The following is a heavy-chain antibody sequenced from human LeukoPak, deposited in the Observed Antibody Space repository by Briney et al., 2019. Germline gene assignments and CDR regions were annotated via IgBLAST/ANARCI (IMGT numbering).Heavy chain of an antibody. Sequence: SETLSLTCTVSGGSISSYYWSWIRQPAGKGLEWIGSIYTSGSTNYNPSLKSRVTMSVDTSKNQFSLRLSSVTAADTAVYYCARDRGGYSSSWFDYWGQGALVTVSS. CDR1: GGSISSYY. V-gene: IGHV4-4*07. CDR3: ARDRGGYSSSWFDY. D-gene: IGHD6-13*01. CDR2: IYTSGST. J-gene: IGHJ4*02.